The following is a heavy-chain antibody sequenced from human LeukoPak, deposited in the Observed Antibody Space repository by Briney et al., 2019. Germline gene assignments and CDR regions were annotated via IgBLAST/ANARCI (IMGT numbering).Heavy chain of an antibody. J-gene: IGHJ4*02. Sequence: SETLSLTCTVSGGSISSYYWGWIRQPPGKGLEWIGYIYYSGSTNYNPSLKSRVTISVDTSKNQFSLKLSSVTAADTAVYYCARQDSSSAALDYWGQGTLVTVSS. CDR3: ARQDSSSAALDY. D-gene: IGHD6-6*01. CDR1: GGSISSYY. CDR2: IYYSGST. V-gene: IGHV4-59*08.